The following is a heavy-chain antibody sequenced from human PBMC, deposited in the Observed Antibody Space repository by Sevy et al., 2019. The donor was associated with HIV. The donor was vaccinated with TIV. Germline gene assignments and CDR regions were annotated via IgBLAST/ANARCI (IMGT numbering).Heavy chain of an antibody. J-gene: IGHJ4*02. D-gene: IGHD6-13*01. CDR1: GFTFSSYA. V-gene: IGHV3-48*03. CDR3: ARDGAHSSSYYFDY. CDR2: ISSGGTTI. Sequence: GGSLRLSCAASGFTFSSYAMSWVRQAPGKGLEWLSYISSGGTTIHYADSVKGRFTISRDNAKNSLYLQMNSLGAEDTAVYYCARDGAHSSSYYFDYWGQGTLVTVSS.